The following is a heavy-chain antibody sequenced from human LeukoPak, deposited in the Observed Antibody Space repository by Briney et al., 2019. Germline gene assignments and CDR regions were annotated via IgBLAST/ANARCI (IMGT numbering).Heavy chain of an antibody. Sequence: GGSLRLSCATSGFTFSRYWMHWVRQAPGKGLQWVANMKEDGSEKYYVDSVKGRFTISRDNAKSSLYLQMNSLRAEDTAVYYCARAPHNDAFDIWGQGTMVTVSS. CDR2: MKEDGSEK. CDR1: GFTFSRYW. J-gene: IGHJ3*02. V-gene: IGHV3-7*02. CDR3: ARAPHNDAFDI.